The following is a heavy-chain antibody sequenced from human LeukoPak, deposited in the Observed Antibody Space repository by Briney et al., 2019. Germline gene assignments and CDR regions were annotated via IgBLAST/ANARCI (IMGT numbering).Heavy chain of an antibody. J-gene: IGHJ3*02. D-gene: IGHD3-10*01. CDR1: GDSISSGDYY. V-gene: IGHV4-61*02. CDR2: ISSSGST. CDR3: VRVPDSYEGSGAFDI. Sequence: SQTLSLTCTVSGDSISSGDYYWSWIPQPAGKGLEWIGRISSSGSTNYNPSLKSLITISVDTSKNQFPLKLSPCTAADTVVYFCVRVPDSYEGSGAFDIWGQGTMVTVSS.